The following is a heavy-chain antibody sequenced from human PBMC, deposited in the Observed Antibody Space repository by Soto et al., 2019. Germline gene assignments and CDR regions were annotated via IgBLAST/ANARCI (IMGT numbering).Heavy chain of an antibody. CDR1: GFAFSTYG. CDR2: TTSDGARI. Sequence: QVQLVESGGGVVQPGMSLSLSCAASGFAFSTYGMHWVRQAPGKGLEWVAVTTSDGARINYADSVKARFTISRDNSRTTLYLQMNSLRNDDTAVYYCARKQPGREWELPDYWGQGTLVTVSS. V-gene: IGHV3-30*03. J-gene: IGHJ4*02. D-gene: IGHD1-26*01. CDR3: ARKQPGREWELPDY.